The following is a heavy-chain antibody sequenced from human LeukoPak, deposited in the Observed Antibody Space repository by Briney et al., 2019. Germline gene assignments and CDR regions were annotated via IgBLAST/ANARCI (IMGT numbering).Heavy chain of an antibody. CDR3: ARHSGYDGGIWFDP. CDR2: IYYSGST. D-gene: IGHD5-12*01. Sequence: SETLSLTCTVSGGSISSSSYYWGWIRQPPGKGLEWIGSIYYSGSTNYNPSLKSRVTISVDTSKNQFSLKLSSVTAADAAVYYCARHSGYDGGIWFDPWGQGTLVTVSS. CDR1: GGSISSSSYY. V-gene: IGHV4-39*01. J-gene: IGHJ5*02.